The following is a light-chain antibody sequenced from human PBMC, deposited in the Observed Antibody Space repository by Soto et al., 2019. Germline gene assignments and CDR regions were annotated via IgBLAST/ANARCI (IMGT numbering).Light chain of an antibody. CDR3: RQYDNWTLT. CDR1: QNFTTN. J-gene: IGKJ3*01. Sequence: EIGLTRSPATVSVSPVGRDTLSYRATQNFTTNLDWYQQKPGQAPRLLLYGASTRATYSPAMFSGSGSGTEFTLTSSSLHSADFAVYSCRQYDNWTLTCGPGTKVDIK. V-gene: IGKV3-15*01. CDR2: GAS.